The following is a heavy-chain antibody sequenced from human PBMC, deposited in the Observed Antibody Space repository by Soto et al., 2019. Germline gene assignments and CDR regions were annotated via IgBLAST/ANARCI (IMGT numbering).Heavy chain of an antibody. CDR2: IRYDGSKE. D-gene: IGHD3-10*01. CDR3: ARDRTYFGSGAVGMDV. CDR1: GFSFSSYG. J-gene: IGHJ6*02. Sequence: QMQLAESGGGVVQPGRSLRLSCAASGFSFSSYGMYWVRQAPGKGLEWLANIRYDGSKEYYADFVKGRCTISRDTSKNTLYLQMNSLRDEDTAVYYCARDRTYFGSGAVGMDVWGQGTTVTVSS. V-gene: IGHV3-33*01.